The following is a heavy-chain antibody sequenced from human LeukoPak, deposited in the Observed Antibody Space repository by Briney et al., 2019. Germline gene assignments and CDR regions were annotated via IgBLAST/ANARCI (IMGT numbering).Heavy chain of an antibody. CDR1: RFTFGSYA. Sequence: GGSLRLSCAASRFTFGSYAMHWVRQAPGKGLEWVAVISYDGSNKYYADSVKGRFTISRDNSKNTLYLQMNSLRAEDTAVYYCAREAEALDYWGQGTLVTVSS. CDR2: ISYDGSNK. CDR3: AREAEALDY. D-gene: IGHD6-19*01. V-gene: IGHV3-30-3*01. J-gene: IGHJ4*02.